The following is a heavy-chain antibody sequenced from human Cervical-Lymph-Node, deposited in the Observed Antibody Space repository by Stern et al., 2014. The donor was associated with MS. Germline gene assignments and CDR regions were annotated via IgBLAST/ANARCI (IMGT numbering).Heavy chain of an antibody. V-gene: IGHV3-21*06. J-gene: IGHJ6*02. CDR3: ARHRHGVGVGYGMDV. D-gene: IGHD3-16*01. Sequence: EVQLVESGGGLVKPGGSLRLSCAVSGFIFSDYTVNWVRQAPGKGLEWVSSIRSTNGYTYYADSVKGRFTISRDNAGNSVFLQMSSLRADDTAVYYCARHRHGVGVGYGMDVWGQGTTVAVSS. CDR2: IRSTNGYT. CDR1: GFIFSDYT.